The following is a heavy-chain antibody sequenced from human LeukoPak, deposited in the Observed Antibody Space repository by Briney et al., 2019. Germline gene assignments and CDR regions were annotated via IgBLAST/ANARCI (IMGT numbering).Heavy chain of an antibody. V-gene: IGHV1-69*06. CDR1: GGTFSSYA. J-gene: IGHJ4*02. D-gene: IGHD6-13*01. CDR2: IIPIFGTA. CDR3: AREPPIAAAGTVWFDY. Sequence: ASVKVSCKSSGGTFSSYAISWVRQAPGQGLEWMGGIIPIFGTANYAQKFQGRVTITADKSTSTAYMELSSLRSEDTAVYYCAREPPIAAAGTVWFDYWGQGTLVTVSS.